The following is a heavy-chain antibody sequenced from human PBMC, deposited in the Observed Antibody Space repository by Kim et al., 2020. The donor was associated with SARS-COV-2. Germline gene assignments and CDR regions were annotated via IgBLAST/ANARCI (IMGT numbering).Heavy chain of an antibody. CDR2: ISGSGGST. CDR1: GFTFSSYA. V-gene: IGHV3-23*01. D-gene: IGHD1-26*01. J-gene: IGHJ4*02. CDR3: AKVPVWGEMATWSLRNSSYYLDD. Sequence: GGSLRLSCAASGFTFSSYAMSWVRQAPGKGLEWVSAISGSGGSTYYADSVKGRFTISRDNSKNTLYLQMNSLRAEDTAVYYCAKVPVWGEMATWSLRNSSYYLDDWGQGTLVTVSS.